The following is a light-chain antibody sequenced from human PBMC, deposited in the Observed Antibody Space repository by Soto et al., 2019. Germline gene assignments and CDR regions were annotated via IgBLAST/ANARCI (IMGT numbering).Light chain of an antibody. CDR3: QQYNSYLLT. CDR2: DAS. V-gene: IGKV1-5*01. J-gene: IGKJ4*01. CDR1: QSISSW. Sequence: DIQMTQSPSTLSASVGDRVTIACRASQSISSWLAWYQQKPGKAPKLLIYDASSLESGVPSRFSGSGSGTEFTLTISSLQPDDFATYYCQQYNSYLLTFGGGTKVDIK.